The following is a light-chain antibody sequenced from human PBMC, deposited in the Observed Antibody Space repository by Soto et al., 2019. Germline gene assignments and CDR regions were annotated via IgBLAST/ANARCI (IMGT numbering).Light chain of an antibody. V-gene: IGLV2-11*01. CDR2: DVS. CDR1: SSDIGGYNY. J-gene: IGLJ2*01. CDR3: CSYAGSYTHVP. Sequence: QSALTQPRSVSGSPGQSVTISCTGTSSDIGGYNYVSWYQQHPGKAPKLMIYDVSERPSGVPDRFSASKSGNTASLTISGLQAEDEADYYCCSYAGSYTHVPFGGGTKLTVL.